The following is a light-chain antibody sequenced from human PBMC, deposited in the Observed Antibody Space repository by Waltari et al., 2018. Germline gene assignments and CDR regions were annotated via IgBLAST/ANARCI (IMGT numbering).Light chain of an antibody. CDR2: DFS. J-gene: IGLJ2*01. Sequence: SALTQPASVSGSLGQSITFSCTGTSSDVGGYNYVAWYQQHPGKAPKLMIHDFSNRPSGFALRISGSWSGNTASLTISGLQADDEADYYCISYSSATPGNVVIGGGTKLTVL. CDR3: ISYSSATPGNVV. CDR1: SSDVGGYNY. V-gene: IGLV2-14*01.